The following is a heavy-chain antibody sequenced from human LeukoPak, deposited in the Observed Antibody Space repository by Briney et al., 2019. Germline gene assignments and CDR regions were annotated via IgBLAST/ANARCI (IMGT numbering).Heavy chain of an antibody. J-gene: IGHJ5*02. CDR3: ARGRVGYYYGSGTLNWFDP. CDR1: GGSFSGYY. CDR2: INHSGST. V-gene: IGHV4-34*01. D-gene: IGHD3-10*01. Sequence: SETLSLTCAVYGGSFSGYYWSWIRQPPGKGLEWIGEINHSGSTNYNPSLKSRVPISVDTSKNQFSLKLSSVTAADTAVYYCARGRVGYYYGSGTLNWFDPWGQGTLVTVSS.